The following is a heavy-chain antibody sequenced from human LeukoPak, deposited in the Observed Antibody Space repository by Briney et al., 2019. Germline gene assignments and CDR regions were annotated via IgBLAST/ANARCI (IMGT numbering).Heavy chain of an antibody. CDR3: ARHLLPTYYYDSSGDWYFDL. V-gene: IGHV4-59*08. CDR1: GGSIFTHY. D-gene: IGHD3-22*01. J-gene: IGHJ2*01. CDR2: IYYTGET. Sequence: NPSETLSLTCSVSGGSIFTHYWSWVRQPPGKGLEWIGYIYYTGETRSNPSLKSRVTISVDTSKNQFSLKPSSVTAADTAVYYCARHLLPTYYYDSSGDWYFDLWGRGTLVTVSS.